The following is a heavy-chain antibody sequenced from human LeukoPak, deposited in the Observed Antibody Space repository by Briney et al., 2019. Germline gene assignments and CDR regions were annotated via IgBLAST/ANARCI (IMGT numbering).Heavy chain of an antibody. CDR2: IKSKTDGGTT. V-gene: IGHV3-15*01. D-gene: IGHD3-22*01. Sequence: GGSLRLSCAASGFTFSNAWMSWVRQAPGKGLEWVGRIKSKTDGGTTDYAAPVKGRFTISRDDSKNTLYLQMNSLKTEDTAVYYCTTDRRWLSYDSSGYYFGGWGQGTLVTVSS. J-gene: IGHJ4*02. CDR3: TTDRRWLSYDSSGYYFGG. CDR1: GFTFSNAW.